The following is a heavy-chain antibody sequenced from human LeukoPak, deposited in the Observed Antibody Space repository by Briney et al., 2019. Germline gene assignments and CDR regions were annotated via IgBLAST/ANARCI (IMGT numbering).Heavy chain of an antibody. J-gene: IGHJ4*02. CDR3: ARDTYYYDSSGYMIDY. D-gene: IGHD3-22*01. CDR2: ISYDGSNK. V-gene: IGHV3-30-3*01. CDR1: GLTFSSYA. Sequence: GGSLRLSCAASGLTFSSYAMHWVRQAPGKGLEWVAVISYDGSNKYYADSVKGRFTISRDNSKNTLYLQMNSLRAEDTAVYYCARDTYYYDSSGYMIDYWGQGTLVTVSS.